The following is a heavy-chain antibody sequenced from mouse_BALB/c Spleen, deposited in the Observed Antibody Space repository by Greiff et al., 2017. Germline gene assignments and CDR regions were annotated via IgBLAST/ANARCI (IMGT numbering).Heavy chain of an antibody. V-gene: IGHV1S137*01. CDR2: ISTYYGDA. CDR1: GYTFTDYA. J-gene: IGHJ4*01. CDR3: ARYYYGSSRGAMDY. D-gene: IGHD1-1*01. Sequence: QVQLKESGAELVRPGVSVKISCKGSGYTFTDYAMHWVKQSHAKSLEWIGVISTYYGDASYNQKFRGKATMTVDKSSSTAYMELARLTSEDSAIYYCARYYYGSSRGAMDYWGQGTSVTVSS.